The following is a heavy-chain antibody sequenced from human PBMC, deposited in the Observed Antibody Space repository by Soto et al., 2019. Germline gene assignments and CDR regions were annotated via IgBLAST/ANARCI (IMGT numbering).Heavy chain of an antibody. CDR3: ARGGEYSSSSFYYYMAV. CDR1: GHTFTSHD. CDR2: MNPNSGNT. Sequence: APVNVSCMASGHTFTSHDINWVQKPPGQGPERMRWMNPNSGNTGYAQKVQGRVTMTTYTSISTAYMELSSLRSEDTSVYYCARGGEYSSSSFYYYMAVWGKGTTVTVSS. D-gene: IGHD6-6*01. V-gene: IGHV1-8*02. J-gene: IGHJ6*03.